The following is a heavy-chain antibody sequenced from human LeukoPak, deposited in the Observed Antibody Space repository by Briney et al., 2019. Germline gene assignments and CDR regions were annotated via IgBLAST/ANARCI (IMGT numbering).Heavy chain of an antibody. CDR3: AKAPTLYNWNDGLDY. J-gene: IGHJ4*02. Sequence: SGGSLRLSCAASGFTFSSYAMSWVRQAPGKGLEWVSAISGSGGSTYYADSVKGRSTISRDNSKNTLYLQMNSLRAEDTAVYYCAKAPTLYNWNDGLDYWGQGTLVTVSS. V-gene: IGHV3-23*01. D-gene: IGHD1-1*01. CDR1: GFTFSSYA. CDR2: ISGSGGST.